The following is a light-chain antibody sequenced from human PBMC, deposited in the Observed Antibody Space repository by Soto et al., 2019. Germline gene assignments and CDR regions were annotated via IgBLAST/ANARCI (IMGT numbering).Light chain of an antibody. CDR3: GADHGSGSNFVYV. V-gene: IGLV9-49*01. J-gene: IGLJ1*01. CDR2: VGTGGIVG. CDR1: SGYSNYK. Sequence: QSVLTQPPSASASLGASVTLTCTLSSGYSNYKVDWYQQRPGKGPRFVMRVGTGGIVGSKGDGIPDRFSVLGSGLNRYLTIKNIQEEDASDYHCGADHGSGSNFVYVFGTGTKLTVL.